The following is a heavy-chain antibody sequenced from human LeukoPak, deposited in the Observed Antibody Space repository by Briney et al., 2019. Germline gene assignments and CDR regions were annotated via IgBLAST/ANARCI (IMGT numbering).Heavy chain of an antibody. Sequence: SETLSLTCTVSGGSISSYYWSWIRKPPGKGLEWIGNIYYSGSTNYTPSLKRRATISVDTSKNQFSLKLSSVTAADTAVYYCARQRVRSPAMSIYYGMDVWGQGATVTVSS. J-gene: IGHJ6*02. CDR3: ARQRVRSPAMSIYYGMDV. V-gene: IGHV4-59*08. D-gene: IGHD2-2*01. CDR2: IYYSGST. CDR1: GGSISSYY.